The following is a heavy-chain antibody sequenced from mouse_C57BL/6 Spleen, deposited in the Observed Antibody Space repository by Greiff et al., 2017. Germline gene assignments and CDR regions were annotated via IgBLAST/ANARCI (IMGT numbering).Heavy chain of an antibody. V-gene: IGHV1-26*01. CDR3: ARSTAQATVALDY. CDR2: INPTNGGN. CDR1: GYTFTDFY. D-gene: IGHD3-2*02. J-gene: IGHJ2*01. Sequence: EVQLQQSGPELVKPGASVKISCKASGYTFTDFYMNWVKQSPGKGLEWIGDINPTNGGNNYNQKFKGKATLTVDKSSSTAYMELRSLTSEDSAVYYCARSTAQATVALDYWGQGTTLTVSS.